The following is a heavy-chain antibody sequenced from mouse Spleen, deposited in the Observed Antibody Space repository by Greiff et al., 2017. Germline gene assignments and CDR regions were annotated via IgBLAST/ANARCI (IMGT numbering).Heavy chain of an antibody. CDR1: GFTFSSFG. V-gene: IGHV5-17*02. J-gene: IGHJ4*01. D-gene: IGHD2-4*01. Sequence: EVKLMESGGGLAQPGGSRKLSCAASGFTFSSFGMHWVRQAPEKGLEWVAYISSGSSTIYYADTVKGRFTISRDNPKNTLFLQMTSLRSEDTAMYYCARGEITTGYAMDYWGQGTSVTVSS. CDR3: ARGEITTGYAMDY. CDR2: ISSGSSTI.